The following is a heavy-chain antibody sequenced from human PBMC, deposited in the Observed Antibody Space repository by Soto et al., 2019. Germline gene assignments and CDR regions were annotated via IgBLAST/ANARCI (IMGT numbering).Heavy chain of an antibody. CDR3: ARGRDLLRYFDWLSHRLY. Sequence: ASVKVSCKASGYTFTSYDINWVRQATGQGLEWMGWMNPNSGNTGYAQKFQGRVTMTRNTSISTAYMELSSLRSEDTAVYYCARGRDLLRYFDWLSHRLYWGQGTLVTVSS. J-gene: IGHJ4*02. CDR1: GYTFTSYD. D-gene: IGHD3-9*01. CDR2: MNPNSGNT. V-gene: IGHV1-8*01.